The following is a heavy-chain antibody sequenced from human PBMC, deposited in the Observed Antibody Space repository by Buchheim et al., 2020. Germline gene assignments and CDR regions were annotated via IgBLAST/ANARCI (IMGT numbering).Heavy chain of an antibody. CDR3: ARDNLPTYYYDSSGYPGAP. CDR2: IWYDGSNK. V-gene: IGHV3-33*01. CDR1: GFTFSSYG. J-gene: IGHJ5*02. D-gene: IGHD3-22*01. Sequence: QVQLVESGGGVVQPGRSLRLSCAASGFTFSSYGMHWVRQAPGKGLEWVAVIWYDGSNKYYADSVKGRFTISRDNSKNTLYLQMNSLRAEDTAVYYCARDNLPTYYYDSSGYPGAPWGQGTL.